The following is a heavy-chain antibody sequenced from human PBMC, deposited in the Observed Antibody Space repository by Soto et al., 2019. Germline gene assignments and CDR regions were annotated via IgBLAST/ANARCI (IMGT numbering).Heavy chain of an antibody. V-gene: IGHV3-33*01. D-gene: IGHD3-16*01. Sequence: QVQLVESGGGVVQPGRSLRLSCAASGFTFSSYGMLWVRQAPGKGLEWVAVIWYDGSNKYYADSVKGRFTISRDNSKNTLYLQMNSLRAEDTAVYYCAREGADAAFDIWGQGTMVTVSS. CDR2: IWYDGSNK. J-gene: IGHJ3*02. CDR1: GFTFSSYG. CDR3: AREGADAAFDI.